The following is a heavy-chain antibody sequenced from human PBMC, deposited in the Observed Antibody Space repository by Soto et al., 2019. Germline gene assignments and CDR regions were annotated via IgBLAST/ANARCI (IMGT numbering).Heavy chain of an antibody. Sequence: SETLSLACTVSGGSISSYYWRWIRQPPGKGLEWIGYIYYSGSTNYNPSPKSRVTISVDTSKNQFSLKLSSVTAADTAVYYCAGKIAAVVFYYGMDVWGQGTTVTVS. J-gene: IGHJ6*02. CDR2: IYYSGST. D-gene: IGHD6-13*01. CDR1: GGSISSYY. CDR3: AGKIAAVVFYYGMDV. V-gene: IGHV4-59*01.